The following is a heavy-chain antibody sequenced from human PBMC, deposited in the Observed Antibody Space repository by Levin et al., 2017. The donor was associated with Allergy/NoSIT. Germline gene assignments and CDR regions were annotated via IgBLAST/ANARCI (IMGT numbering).Heavy chain of an antibody. V-gene: IGHV3-30*04. CDR2: ISYDGSNK. J-gene: IGHJ6*02. CDR3: ARAGKHCTNGVCYLGHYGMDV. D-gene: IGHD2-8*01. CDR1: GFTFSSYA. Sequence: GGSLRLSCAASGFTFSSYAMHWVRQAPGKGLEWVAVISYDGSNKYYADSVKGRFTISRDNSKNTLYLQMNSLRAEDTAVYYCARAGKHCTNGVCYLGHYGMDVWGQGTTVTVSS.